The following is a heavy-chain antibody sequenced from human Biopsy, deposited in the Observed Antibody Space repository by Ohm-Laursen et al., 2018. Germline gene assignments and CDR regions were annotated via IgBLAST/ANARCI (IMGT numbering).Heavy chain of an antibody. V-gene: IGHV1-24*01. D-gene: IGHD1-1*01. CDR1: GYSVTELS. CDR3: AADINVWNVNY. Sequence: SVKVSCNVSGYSVTELSTHWVRQAPGQGLEWMGGFAPENGRIAYSQKFQGRVTMAEDTSTNTAYMEVWRLRSDDTAVYYCAADINVWNVNYWGQGTQVIVSS. J-gene: IGHJ4*02. CDR2: FAPENGRI.